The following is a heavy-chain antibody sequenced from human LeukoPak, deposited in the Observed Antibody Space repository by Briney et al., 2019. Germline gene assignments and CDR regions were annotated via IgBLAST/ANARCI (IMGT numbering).Heavy chain of an antibody. V-gene: IGHV1-69*05. D-gene: IGHD5-24*01. CDR2: IIPIFGTA. J-gene: IGHJ4*02. Sequence: GASVKVSCKASGGTFSSYAISWVRQAPGQGLEWMGGIIPIFGTANYAQKFQGRVTITRDTSASTAYMELSSLRSEDMAVYYCAREPPGWLQFPYFDYWGQGTLVTVSS. CDR1: GGTFSSYA. CDR3: AREPPGWLQFPYFDY.